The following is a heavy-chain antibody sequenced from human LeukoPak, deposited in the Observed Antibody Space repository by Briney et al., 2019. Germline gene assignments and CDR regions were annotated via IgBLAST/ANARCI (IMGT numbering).Heavy chain of an antibody. CDR1: GASISSYY. Sequence: ETLSLTCTVSGASISSYYWSWIRQPPGKGLEWVSAISGSGGSTYYADSVKGRFTISRDNSKNTLYLQMNSLRAEDTAVYYCAKDRDDYGDYGEFDYWGQGTLVTVSS. CDR2: ISGSGGST. CDR3: AKDRDDYGDYGEFDY. V-gene: IGHV3-23*01. J-gene: IGHJ4*02. D-gene: IGHD4-17*01.